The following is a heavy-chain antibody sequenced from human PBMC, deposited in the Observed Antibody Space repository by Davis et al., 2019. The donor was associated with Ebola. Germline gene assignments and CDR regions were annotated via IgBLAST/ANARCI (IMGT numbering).Heavy chain of an antibody. D-gene: IGHD5-18*01. CDR3: ARDRYSYGYDWFDP. V-gene: IGHV3-11*06. J-gene: IGHJ5*02. CDR1: GFTFSDYY. Sequence: PGGSLRLSCAASGFTFSDYYMSWIRQAPGKGLEWVSYISSSSSYTNYADSVKGRFTISRDNAKNSLYLQRNSLRAEDTAVYYCARDRYSYGYDWFDPWGQGTLVTVSS. CDR2: ISSSSSYT.